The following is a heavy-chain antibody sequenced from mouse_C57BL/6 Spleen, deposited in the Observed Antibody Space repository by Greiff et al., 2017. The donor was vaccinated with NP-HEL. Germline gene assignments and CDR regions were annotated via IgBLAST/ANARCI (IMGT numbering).Heavy chain of an antibody. D-gene: IGHD4-1*01. V-gene: IGHV5-17*01. CDR2: LSSGSSTI. Sequence: EVKVVESGGGLVKPGGSLKLSCAASGFTFSDYGMHWVRQAPEKGLEWVAYLSSGSSTIYYADTVKGRFTISRDNAKNTLFLQMTSLRSEDTAMYYCARSGTGTFDYWGQGTTLTVSS. CDR3: ARSGTGTFDY. CDR1: GFTFSDYG. J-gene: IGHJ2*01.